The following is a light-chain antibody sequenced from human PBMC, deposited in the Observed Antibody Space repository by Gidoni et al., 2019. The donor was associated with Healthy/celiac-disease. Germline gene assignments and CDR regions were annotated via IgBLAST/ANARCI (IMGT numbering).Light chain of an antibody. CDR1: QSISSY. Sequence: DIQMTQSSSSLSASVGDRVTLTCRASQSISSYLNWYQQKPGKAPKRLIYAASNLQSGVPSRFSGSGSGTDFTLTISSRQPEDFATDYCQQSYSTLPITFGQGTRLEIK. V-gene: IGKV1-39*01. CDR3: QQSYSTLPIT. J-gene: IGKJ5*01. CDR2: AAS.